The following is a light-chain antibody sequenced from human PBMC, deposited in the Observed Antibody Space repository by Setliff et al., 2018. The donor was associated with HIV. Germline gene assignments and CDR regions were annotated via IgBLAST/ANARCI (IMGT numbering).Light chain of an antibody. CDR1: SSDVGAYDY. V-gene: IGLV2-14*01. Sequence: QSALTQPASVSGSPGQSIAISCGGTSSDVGAYDYVSWFQQHPGKAPKLMIYEVKKRPSGVSNRFSGSKSGNTASLTISALQAEDEADYYCLSYTTIRTVVFGTGTKVNVL. CDR2: EVK. CDR3: LSYTTIRTVV. J-gene: IGLJ1*01.